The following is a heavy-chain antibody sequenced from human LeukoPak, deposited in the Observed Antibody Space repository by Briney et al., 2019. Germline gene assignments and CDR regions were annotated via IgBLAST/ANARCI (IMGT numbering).Heavy chain of an antibody. Sequence: SETLSLTCTVSGGSISSYYWSWIRQPPGKGLEWIGYIYYSGSTNYNPSLKSRVTISVDTSKNQFSLKLSSVTAADTAVYYCARGQGYCGGDCYPPRTRVKGYYFDYWGQGTLVTVSS. D-gene: IGHD2-21*02. J-gene: IGHJ4*02. CDR3: ARGQGYCGGDCYPPRTRVKGYYFDY. CDR1: GGSISSYY. CDR2: IYYSGST. V-gene: IGHV4-59*12.